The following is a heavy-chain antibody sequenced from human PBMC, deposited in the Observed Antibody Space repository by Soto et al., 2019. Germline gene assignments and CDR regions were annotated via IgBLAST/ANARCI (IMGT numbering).Heavy chain of an antibody. Sequence: QVQLQQWGAGLLKPSETLSLTCGVYGGSFSGYYWSWIRQPPGKGLEWIGEINHSGSTNYNPSLKRRVTISVDTSKNQFSLKLSSVTAADTAVYYCARSAAYYYYYMDVWGKGTTVTVSS. CDR2: INHSGST. V-gene: IGHV4-34*01. CDR1: GGSFSGYY. D-gene: IGHD6-25*01. CDR3: ARSAAYYYYYMDV. J-gene: IGHJ6*03.